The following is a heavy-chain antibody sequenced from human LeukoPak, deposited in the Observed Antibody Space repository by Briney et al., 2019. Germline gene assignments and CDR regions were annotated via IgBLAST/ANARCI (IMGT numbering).Heavy chain of an antibody. Sequence: GGSLRLSCAASEFTFTGSAIHWVRQPSGKGLEWVGRIRNKANSYATAYAASVKGRFTISRDESKNTAYLQMNSLKTDDTAEYYCTSYITPRASPGMDVWGQGTTVIVSS. CDR1: EFTFTGSA. J-gene: IGHJ6*02. CDR2: IRNKANSYAT. V-gene: IGHV3-73*01. D-gene: IGHD3-3*01. CDR3: TSYITPRASPGMDV.